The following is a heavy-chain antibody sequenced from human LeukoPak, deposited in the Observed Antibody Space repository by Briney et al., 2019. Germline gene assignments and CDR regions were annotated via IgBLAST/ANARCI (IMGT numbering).Heavy chain of an antibody. V-gene: IGHV1-18*01. Sequence: ASVKVSCKASGYTFSNYGFSWVRQAPGQGLEWMGWISAYNGKTNYAQKVQGRVTMTTDTSTSTAYMDLRSLRSDDTAVYYCASGRIFGPSIHYYYYYGMDVWGQGATVTVSS. D-gene: IGHD3/OR15-3a*01. J-gene: IGHJ6*02. CDR2: ISAYNGKT. CDR3: ASGRIFGPSIHYYYYYGMDV. CDR1: GYTFSNYG.